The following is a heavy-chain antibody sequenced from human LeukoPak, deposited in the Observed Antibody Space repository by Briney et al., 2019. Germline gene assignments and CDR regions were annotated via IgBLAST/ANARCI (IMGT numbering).Heavy chain of an antibody. CDR2: IKSKIDGGTT. V-gene: IGHV3-15*01. CDR3: TTGTGGKY. CDR1: GFTFSDAW. J-gene: IGHJ4*02. Sequence: GGSLRLSCAASGFTFSDAWMSWVRQAPGKGLEWVGRIKSKIDGGTTDYAAPVKGRFTISRDDSENTLYLQMNSLKTEDTAVYYCTTGTGGKYWGQGTLVTVSS. D-gene: IGHD2-8*02.